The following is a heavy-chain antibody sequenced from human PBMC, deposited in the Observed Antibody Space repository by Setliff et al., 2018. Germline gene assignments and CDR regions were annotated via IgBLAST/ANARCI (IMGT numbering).Heavy chain of an antibody. CDR1: GYSFTSYW. J-gene: IGHJ3*02. V-gene: IGHV5-51*01. Sequence: GESLTISCKGSGYSFTSYWIGWVRQMPGKGLEWMGIIYPGDSDTRYSPSFRGQVTISADKSISTAYLQWSSLKASDTAMYYCARQAVAGSDAFDIWGQGTMVTVSS. CDR2: IYPGDSDT. D-gene: IGHD6-19*01. CDR3: ARQAVAGSDAFDI.